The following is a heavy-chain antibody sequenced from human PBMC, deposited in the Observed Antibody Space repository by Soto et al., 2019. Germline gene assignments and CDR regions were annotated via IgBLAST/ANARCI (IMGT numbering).Heavy chain of an antibody. D-gene: IGHD6-13*01. CDR1: GYTFTGYY. Sequence: QVQLVQSGAEVKKPGASVKVSCKASGYTFTGYYMHWVRQAPGQGLEWMGWINPNNGGTNYAQKFQGWVTMTRDTSISTAYMELSRLRSDDTAVYYCARRAAAGGHWEDWGQGTLVTVSS. V-gene: IGHV1-2*04. J-gene: IGHJ4*02. CDR3: ARRAAAGGHWED. CDR2: INPNNGGT.